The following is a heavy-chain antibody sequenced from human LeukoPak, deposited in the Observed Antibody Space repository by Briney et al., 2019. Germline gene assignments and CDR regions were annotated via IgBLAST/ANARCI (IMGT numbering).Heavy chain of an antibody. CDR3: AKDPIFSGSYGVFDY. V-gene: IGHV3-23*01. CDR1: GFTFSSCA. D-gene: IGHD1-26*01. CDR2: IIDSGNSI. J-gene: IGHJ4*02. Sequence: QTGGSLRLSCAASGFTFSSCAMSWVRQAPGKGLEWVSTIIDSGNSIYYADSAEGRFTISRDNSKNTLYLQMNSLRAGDTAVYDCAKDPIFSGSYGVFDYWGLGTLVTVSS.